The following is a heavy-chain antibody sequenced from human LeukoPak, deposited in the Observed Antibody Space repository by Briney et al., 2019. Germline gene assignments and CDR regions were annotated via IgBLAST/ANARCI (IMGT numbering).Heavy chain of an antibody. CDR1: GFTFSSYG. Sequence: GGSLRLSCAASGFTFSSYGMHWVRQAPGKGLEWVAFIRYDGSNKYYADSVKGRFTVSRDNSKNTLYLQMNSLRAEDTAVYYCAISRDGYNLFYFDYWGQGTLVTVSS. V-gene: IGHV3-30*02. D-gene: IGHD5-24*01. J-gene: IGHJ4*02. CDR2: IRYDGSNK. CDR3: AISRDGYNLFYFDY.